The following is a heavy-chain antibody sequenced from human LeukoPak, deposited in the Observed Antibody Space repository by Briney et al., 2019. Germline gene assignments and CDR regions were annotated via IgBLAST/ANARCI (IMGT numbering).Heavy chain of an antibody. J-gene: IGHJ6*03. Sequence: SETLSLTCAVYSGSFSGYYRSWVRQPPGKGREWLGEINHSGSTKYNPSLKSRVTISVDTSKNQFSLKLSSVTAADTAANYGARGDDHHGSRTTHYYYYYMDVWAKGTTVTVSS. CDR2: INHSGST. D-gene: IGHD3-10*01. CDR3: ARGDDHHGSRTTHYYYYYMDV. V-gene: IGHV4-34*01. CDR1: SGSFSGYY.